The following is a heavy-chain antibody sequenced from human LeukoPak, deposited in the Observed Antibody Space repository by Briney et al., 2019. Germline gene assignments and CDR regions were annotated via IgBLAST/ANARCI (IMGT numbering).Heavy chain of an antibody. V-gene: IGHV4-34*01. J-gene: IGHJ4*02. D-gene: IGHD4-23*01. CDR1: GGSFSGYY. CDR2: INHSGST. Sequence: SETLSLTCAVYGGSFSGYYWSWIRQPPGKGLEWIGEINHSGSTNYNPSLKSRVTISVDTSKNQFSLKLSSVTAADTAVYYCARLRTTVVTQTRKYYFDYWGQGTLVTISS. CDR3: ARLRTTVVTQTRKYYFDY.